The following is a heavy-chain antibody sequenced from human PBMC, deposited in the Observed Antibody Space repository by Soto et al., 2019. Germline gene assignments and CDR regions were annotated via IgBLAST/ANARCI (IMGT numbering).Heavy chain of an antibody. CDR2: IYWDDAK. J-gene: IGHJ4*02. V-gene: IGHV2-5*02. Sequence: QITLKESGPTLVKPTQTLTLTCTFSGFSLNTRGVGVGWIRQPPGKALEWLTLIYWDDAKEYSPSLKSRLTITKDTSKNQMVLIMTNMDPVDTATYYCVHKGEGDRILDFWGQGAQVTVSS. CDR3: VHKGEGDRILDF. CDR1: GFSLNTRGVG. D-gene: IGHD3-16*01.